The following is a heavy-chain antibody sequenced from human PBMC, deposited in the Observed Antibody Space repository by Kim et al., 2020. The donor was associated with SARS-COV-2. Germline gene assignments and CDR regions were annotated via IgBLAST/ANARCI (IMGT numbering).Heavy chain of an antibody. V-gene: IGHV3-48*03. CDR3: ARDVDLVVLVAALWFDP. CDR2: ITSSGSTT. CDR1: GFTFRNYG. Sequence: GGSLRLSCAASGFTFRNYGMHWVRQAPGKGLEWVSYITSSGSTTYYADSVKGRFTVSRDNTKKSLFLQMNGLRAEDTGVYYCARDVDLVVLVAALWFDPRSQGSLVTVSS. J-gene: IGHJ5*02. D-gene: IGHD2-15*01.